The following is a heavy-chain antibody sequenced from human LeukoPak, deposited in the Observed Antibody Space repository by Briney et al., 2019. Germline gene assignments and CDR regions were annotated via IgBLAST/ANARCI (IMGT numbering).Heavy chain of an antibody. CDR3: APRGVAGSFDY. Sequence: GGALRLSCAASGFTFSSCAMSWVGQAPGKGLEGVSAISGSGGSTYYADSVKGRFTISRDNSKNTLYLQMNSLRAEDTAVYYCAPRGVAGSFDYWGQGTLVTVSS. CDR2: ISGSGGST. J-gene: IGHJ4*02. CDR1: GFTFSSCA. D-gene: IGHD6-19*01. V-gene: IGHV3-23*01.